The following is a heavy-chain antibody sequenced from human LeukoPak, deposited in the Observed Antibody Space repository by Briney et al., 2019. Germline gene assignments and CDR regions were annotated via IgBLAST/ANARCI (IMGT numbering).Heavy chain of an antibody. CDR1: GFTFSSYW. V-gene: IGHV3-7*03. CDR3: AKLHDYGDYLFDY. CDR2: IKRDGSQK. J-gene: IGHJ4*02. D-gene: IGHD4-17*01. Sequence: GGSLRLSCAASGFTFSSYWMSWVRQAPGKGLEWVATIKRDGSQKYYVDSVKGRFTISRDNSKNTLYLQMNSLRAEDTAVYYCAKLHDYGDYLFDYWGQGTLVTVSS.